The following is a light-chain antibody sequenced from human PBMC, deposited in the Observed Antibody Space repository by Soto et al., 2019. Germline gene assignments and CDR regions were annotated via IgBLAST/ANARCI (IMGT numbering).Light chain of an antibody. Sequence: DIVMTQSPDSLAVSLGERATINCKSSQSVLYSSNNKNYLAWYQQIPGQPPKLLIYWASTRQSGVPDRFSGSGSGTDFTLTISSLQAEDGAVYYCQQYYTTPWTFGQGTKVEI. CDR1: QSVLYSSNNKNY. CDR3: QQYYTTPWT. V-gene: IGKV4-1*01. CDR2: WAS. J-gene: IGKJ1*01.